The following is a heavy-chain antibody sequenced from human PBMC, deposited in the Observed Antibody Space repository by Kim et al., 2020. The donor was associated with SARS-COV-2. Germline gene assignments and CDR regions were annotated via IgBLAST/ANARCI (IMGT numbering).Heavy chain of an antibody. V-gene: IGHV3-9*01. CDR3: AKARDRSGYFAFDV. J-gene: IGHJ3*01. D-gene: IGHD3-3*01. Sequence: DSRKGRFRITRDNAKNSLYLQMDSLTAEDTALYFCAKARDRSGYFAFDVWGQGTMVTVSS.